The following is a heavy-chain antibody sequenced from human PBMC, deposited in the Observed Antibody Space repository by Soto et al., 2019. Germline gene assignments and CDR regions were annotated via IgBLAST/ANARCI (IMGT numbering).Heavy chain of an antibody. V-gene: IGHV1-8*01. J-gene: IGHJ4*02. D-gene: IGHD2-15*01. CDR3: ARSVPRVGIPIHHFPEIEGIDY. CDR2: MNPNSGNT. Sequence: ASVKVSCKASGYTFTSYDINWVRQATGQGLEWMGWMNPNSGNTGYAQKFQGRVTMTRNTSISTAYMELSSLRSEDTAVYYCARSVPRVGIPIHHFPEIEGIDYWGQGTLVTVSS. CDR1: GYTFTSYD.